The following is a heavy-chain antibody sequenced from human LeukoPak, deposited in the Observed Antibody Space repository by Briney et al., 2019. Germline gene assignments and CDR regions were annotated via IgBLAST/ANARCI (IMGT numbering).Heavy chain of an antibody. V-gene: IGHV3-30-3*01. CDR3: ARVLEWLSYYYFDY. CDR1: GFTFSSYA. Sequence: GGSLRLSCAASGFTFSSYAMHWVRQAPGKGLGWVAVISYDGSNKYYADSVKGRFTISRDNSKNTLYLQMNSLRAEDTAVYYCARVLEWLSYYYFDYWGQGTLVTVSS. CDR2: ISYDGSNK. J-gene: IGHJ4*02. D-gene: IGHD3-3*01.